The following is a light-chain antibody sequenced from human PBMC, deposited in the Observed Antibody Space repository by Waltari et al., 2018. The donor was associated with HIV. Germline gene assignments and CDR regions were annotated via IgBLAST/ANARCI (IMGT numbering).Light chain of an antibody. V-gene: IGKV3-11*01. J-gene: IGKJ1*01. CDR3: QQRSDWPPT. Sequence: EIVLTQSPPTLSLSPGERATLSCRASQIVGSYLGWYHQKPGQAPRLLIYDASNRATVIPARFSGSGSGTDFTLTISSLEPEDFAVYYCQQRSDWPPTFGQGTKVEIK. CDR1: QIVGSY. CDR2: DAS.